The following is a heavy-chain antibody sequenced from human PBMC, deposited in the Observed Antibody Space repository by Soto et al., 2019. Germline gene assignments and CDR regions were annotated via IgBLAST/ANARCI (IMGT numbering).Heavy chain of an antibody. CDR1: GGSFSGYD. V-gene: IGHV4-34*01. Sequence: PSETLSLTCAVYGGSFSGYDWSWIRQPPGKGLEWIGEINHSGSTNYNPSLKSRVTISVDTSKNQFSLKLSSVTAADTAVYYCARGYRAAAGTYYYYYGMDVWGQGTTVTVSS. CDR3: ARGYRAAAGTYYYYYGMDV. D-gene: IGHD6-13*01. J-gene: IGHJ6*02. CDR2: INHSGST.